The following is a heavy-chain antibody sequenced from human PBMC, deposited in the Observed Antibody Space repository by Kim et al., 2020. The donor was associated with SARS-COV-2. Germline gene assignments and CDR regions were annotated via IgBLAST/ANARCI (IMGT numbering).Heavy chain of an antibody. V-gene: IGHV4-39*01. D-gene: IGHD6-19*01. J-gene: IGHJ6*02. CDR3: AGGIAVAGPDDYYYYYGMDV. CDR2: IYYSGST. CDR1: GGSISSSSYY. Sequence: SETLSLTCTVSGGSISSSSYYWGWIRQPPGKGLEWIGSIYYSGSTYYNPSLKSRVTISVDTSKNQFSLKLSSVTAADTAVYYCAGGIAVAGPDDYYYYYGMDVWGQGTTVTVSS.